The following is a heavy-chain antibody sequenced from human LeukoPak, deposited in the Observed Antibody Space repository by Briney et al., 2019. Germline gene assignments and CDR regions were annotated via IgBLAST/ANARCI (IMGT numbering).Heavy chain of an antibody. CDR1: GGTFSSYA. Sequence: ASVTVSCKASGGTFSSYAISWVRQAPGQGLEWMGGIIPIFGTANYAQKFQGRVTITADESTSTAYMELSSLRSEDTAVYYCARDTLVEDSGSYYDTQSDYWGQGTLVTVSS. J-gene: IGHJ4*02. D-gene: IGHD1-26*01. CDR2: IIPIFGTA. CDR3: ARDTLVEDSGSYYDTQSDY. V-gene: IGHV1-69*01.